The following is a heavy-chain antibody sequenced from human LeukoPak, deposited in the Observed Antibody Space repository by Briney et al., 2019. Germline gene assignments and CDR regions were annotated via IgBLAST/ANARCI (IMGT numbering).Heavy chain of an antibody. J-gene: IGHJ4*02. Sequence: SETLSLTCTVSGGSISSYYWSWIRQPPGKGLEWIGYIYYSGSTNYNPSLKSRVTISVDTSKNQFSLKLSSVTAADTAVYYCARLGGGDEPPFDSWGQGPLVTVSS. D-gene: IGHD2-21*02. CDR3: ARLGGGDEPPFDS. CDR2: IYYSGST. CDR1: GGSISSYY. V-gene: IGHV4-59*08.